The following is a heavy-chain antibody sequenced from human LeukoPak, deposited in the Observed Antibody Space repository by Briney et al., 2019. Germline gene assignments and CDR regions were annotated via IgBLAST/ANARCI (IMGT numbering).Heavy chain of an antibody. CDR2: ISGSGGST. J-gene: IGHJ4*02. CDR1: GFTFSSYA. V-gene: IGHV3-23*01. D-gene: IGHD3-22*01. CDR3: AKGREAPTMIVVVIGSFDY. Sequence: GGSLRLSCAASGFTFSSYAMSWVRQAPGKGLEWVSAISGSGGSTYYADSVKGRFTISRDNSKNTLYLQMNSLRVEDTAVYYCAKGREAPTMIVVVIGSFDYWGQGTLVTVSS.